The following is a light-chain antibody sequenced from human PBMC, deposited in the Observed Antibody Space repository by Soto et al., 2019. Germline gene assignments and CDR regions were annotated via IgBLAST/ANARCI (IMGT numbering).Light chain of an antibody. CDR1: QSLLHSNGYNY. CDR3: MQPLQSWT. J-gene: IGKJ1*01. V-gene: IGKV2-28*01. Sequence: DIVMTQSPLSLPVTPGEPASISCRSSQSLLHSNGYNYLDWYLQKPGQSPQLLIYLGSNRASGVPDRLSGSASGTDFTLKISRVEAEDVGVYYCMQPLQSWTFGQGTKVDIK. CDR2: LGS.